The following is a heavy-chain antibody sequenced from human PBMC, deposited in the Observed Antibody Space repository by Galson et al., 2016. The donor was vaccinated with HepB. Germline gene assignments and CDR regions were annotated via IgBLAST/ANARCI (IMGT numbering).Heavy chain of an antibody. CDR1: GFSLSTSGMC. V-gene: IGHV2-70*01. D-gene: IGHD6-25*01. CDR3: ARVRQRHFDY. CDR2: IEWDDEK. Sequence: PALVKPTQTLTLTCTFSGFSLSTSGMCVSWIRQPPGKALEWLALIEWDDEKHYSTSLKTRLTISKDTSKNQVILTMTNMDPVDTATYYCARVRQRHFDYWGQGALVTVSS. J-gene: IGHJ4*02.